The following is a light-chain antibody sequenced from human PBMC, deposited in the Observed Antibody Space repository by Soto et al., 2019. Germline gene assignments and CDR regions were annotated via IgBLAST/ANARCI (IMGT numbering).Light chain of an antibody. CDR1: SSDVGGYNY. Sequence: QSALTQPASVSGSPGQSLTVSCTGTSSDVGGYNYVSWYQQRPGKAPKLMIYEVSNRPSGVSDRFSGSKSANTASLTISGLQAEDEADYYCSSYTSSSTYVFGTGTKVTVL. V-gene: IGLV2-14*01. CDR3: SSYTSSSTYV. J-gene: IGLJ1*01. CDR2: EVS.